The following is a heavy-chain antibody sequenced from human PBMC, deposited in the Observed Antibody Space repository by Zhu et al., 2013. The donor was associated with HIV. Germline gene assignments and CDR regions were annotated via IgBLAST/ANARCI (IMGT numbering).Heavy chain of an antibody. CDR1: GYSISSGYY. J-gene: IGHJ4*02. D-gene: IGHD1-26*01. Sequence: QVQLQESGPGLVKPSETLSLTCTVSGYSISSGYYWGWIRQPPGKGLEWIGSIYHSGSTYYNPSLKSRVTISVDTSKNQFSLKLSSVTAADTAVYYCARDLRPNSGSSHWGQGTLGHRLL. CDR3: ARDLRPNSGSSH. V-gene: IGHV4-38-2*02. CDR2: IYHSGST.